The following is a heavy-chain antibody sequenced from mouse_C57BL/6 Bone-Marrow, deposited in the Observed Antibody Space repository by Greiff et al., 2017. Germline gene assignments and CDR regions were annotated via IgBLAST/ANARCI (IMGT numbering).Heavy chain of an antibody. V-gene: IGHV1-55*01. J-gene: IGHJ2*01. CDR2: IYPTSGRT. Sequence: VQLLQPGAELVKPGASVKMSCTASGYTFTSYWITWVKQRPGQGLEWIGDIYPTSGRTNYNEKFKSKAILTVDTSSNTAYMQLSSLTSEYTAVFYCARSGPRGRSFDYWGQGTTLTVSS. D-gene: IGHD3-1*01. CDR3: ARSGPRGRSFDY. CDR1: GYTFTSYW.